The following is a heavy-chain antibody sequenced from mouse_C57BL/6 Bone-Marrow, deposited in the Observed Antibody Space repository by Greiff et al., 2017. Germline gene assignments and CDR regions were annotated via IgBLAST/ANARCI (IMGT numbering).Heavy chain of an antibody. V-gene: IGHV1-81*01. J-gene: IGHJ2*01. D-gene: IGHD2-3*01. CDR2: IYPRSGNT. CDR1: GYTFTSYG. Sequence: VNVVESGAELARPGASVKLSCKASGYTFTSYGISWVKQRTGQGLEWIGEIYPRSGNTYYNEKFKGKATLTADKSSSTAYMELRSLTSEDSAVYFCARCDGYYGYWGQGTTLTVSS. CDR3: ARCDGYYGY.